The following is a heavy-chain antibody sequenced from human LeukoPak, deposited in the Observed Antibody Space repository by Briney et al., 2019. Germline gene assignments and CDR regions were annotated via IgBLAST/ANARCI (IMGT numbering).Heavy chain of an antibody. Sequence: GGSLRLSCAASGFTVSSNYMSWVRQAPGKGLEWVSVIYSGGSTYYADSVKGRFTISRDNSKNTLYLQMNSLRAEDTAVYYCAGDRNYYDGEGGNWFDPWGQGTLVTVSS. J-gene: IGHJ5*02. CDR2: IYSGGST. V-gene: IGHV3-66*02. CDR3: AGDRNYYDGEGGNWFDP. CDR1: GFTVSSNY. D-gene: IGHD3-22*01.